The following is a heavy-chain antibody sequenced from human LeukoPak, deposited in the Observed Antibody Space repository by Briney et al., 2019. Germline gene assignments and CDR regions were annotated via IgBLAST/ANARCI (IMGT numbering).Heavy chain of an antibody. V-gene: IGHV1-46*01. J-gene: IGHJ3*02. CDR3: ARDNSPRAFDI. CDR2: INPNGGST. Sequence: ASVTVSCKASGYTFTRYYIHWVRQAPGQGLEWMGIINPNGGSTSYAQRFQGRVTMTSDAFTNTVYMELSSLRSEDTAIFYCARDNSPRAFDIWGQGTMVTVSS. CDR1: GYTFTRYY. D-gene: IGHD2-21*01.